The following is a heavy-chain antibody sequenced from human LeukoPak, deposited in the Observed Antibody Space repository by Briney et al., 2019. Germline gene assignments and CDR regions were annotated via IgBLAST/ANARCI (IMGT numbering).Heavy chain of an antibody. CDR1: GFTFDDYA. CDR2: ISWNGGSV. Sequence: GGSLRLSCAASGFTFDDYAMHWVRQAPGKGLEWVSGISWNGGSVGYADSVKGRFTISRDNAKNSLYLRMNSLRAEDTAFYYCAKDRCSGGSCNHFDYWGQGTLVTVSS. J-gene: IGHJ4*02. V-gene: IGHV3-9*01. D-gene: IGHD2-15*01. CDR3: AKDRCSGGSCNHFDY.